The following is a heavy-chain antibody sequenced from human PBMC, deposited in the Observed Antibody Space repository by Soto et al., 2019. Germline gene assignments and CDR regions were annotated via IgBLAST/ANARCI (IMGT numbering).Heavy chain of an antibody. CDR2: ISAYSGHT. J-gene: IGHJ4*02. Sequence: QVQLVQSGAEVKKTGASVTVSCKASGYTFTNYGINWVRQSPGQGLEWMGWISAYSGHTNYAQKLQDRVTMTTDTSTSTAYMEQRRLRTDDTAVYYCARRPHLADNVELDYWGQGTLVTVSS. D-gene: IGHD6-19*01. CDR3: ARRPHLADNVELDY. CDR1: GYTFTNYG. V-gene: IGHV1-18*01.